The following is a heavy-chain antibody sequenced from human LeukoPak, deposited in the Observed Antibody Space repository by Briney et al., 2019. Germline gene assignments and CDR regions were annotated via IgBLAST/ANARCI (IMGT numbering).Heavy chain of an antibody. J-gene: IGHJ6*03. CDR2: IIPIFGTA. V-gene: IGHV1-69*13. CDR3: ASGYCSSTSCYFHYYYYMDV. CDR1: GGTIINYA. Sequence: SVKVSCKASGGTIINYAISWVRQAPGQGLEWMGGIIPIFGTANYAQKFQGRVTITADESTSTAYMELSSLRSEDTAVYYCASGYCSSTSCYFHYYYYMDVWGKGTTVTVSS. D-gene: IGHD2-2*03.